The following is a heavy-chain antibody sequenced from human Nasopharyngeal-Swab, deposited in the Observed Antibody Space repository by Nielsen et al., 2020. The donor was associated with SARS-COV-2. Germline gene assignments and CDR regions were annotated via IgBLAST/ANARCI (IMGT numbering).Heavy chain of an antibody. D-gene: IGHD3-3*01. V-gene: IGHV3-33*01. CDR3: ARERAYYDFWSGYYYWFDP. CDR1: GFTFSSYG. CDR2: IWYDGSNK. J-gene: IGHJ5*02. Sequence: GESLKISCAASGFTFSSYGMHWVRQAPGKGLEWVAVIWYDGSNKYYADSVKGRFTISRDNSKNTLYLQMNSLRAEDTAVYYCARERAYYDFWSGYYYWFDPWGQGTLVTVSS.